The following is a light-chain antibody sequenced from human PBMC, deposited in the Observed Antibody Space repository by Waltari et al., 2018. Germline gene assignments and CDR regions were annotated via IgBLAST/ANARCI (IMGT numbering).Light chain of an antibody. CDR2: DVS. CDR1: SSDVGAYNY. Sequence: QSALTQPASVSGSPGQSITISCTGTSSDVGAYNYVSWYQQHPGKAPKLMIYDVSNRPSGVSNHFSGSKSGNTASLTISGLQAEDETDYYCSSYTSSSTLDVVFGGGTKLTVL. J-gene: IGLJ2*01. CDR3: SSYTSSSTLDVV. V-gene: IGLV2-14*01.